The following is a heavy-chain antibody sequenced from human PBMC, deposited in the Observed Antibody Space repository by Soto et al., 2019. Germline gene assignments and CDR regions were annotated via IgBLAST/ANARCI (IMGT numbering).Heavy chain of an antibody. CDR1: GGTFSSYA. D-gene: IGHD5-18*01. CDR3: ARDFVARVDTAPRAFRVRGRETGGMDV. V-gene: IGHV1-69*01. Sequence: QVQLVQSGAEVKKPGSSVKVSCKASGGTFSSYAISWVRQAPGQGLEWMGGIIPIFGTANYAQKFQGRVTITADESTSTAYKELSSLRSEDTAVYSCARDFVARVDTAPRAFRVRGRETGGMDVWGQGTTVTVSS. CDR2: IIPIFGTA. J-gene: IGHJ6*02.